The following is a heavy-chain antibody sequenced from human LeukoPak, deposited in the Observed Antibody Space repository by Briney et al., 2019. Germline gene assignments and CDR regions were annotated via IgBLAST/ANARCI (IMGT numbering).Heavy chain of an antibody. V-gene: IGHV3-30*03. CDR1: GFTFSSYG. J-gene: IGHJ4*02. D-gene: IGHD4-23*01. CDR2: ISYDGSNK. CDR3: ARRAGGYSHPYDY. Sequence: GGSLRLSCAASGFTFSSYGMHWVRQAPGKGLEWVAVISYDGSNKYYADSVKGRFTISRDNSKNTLYLQMNSLRAEDTAVYYCARRAGGYSHPYDYWGQGILVTVSS.